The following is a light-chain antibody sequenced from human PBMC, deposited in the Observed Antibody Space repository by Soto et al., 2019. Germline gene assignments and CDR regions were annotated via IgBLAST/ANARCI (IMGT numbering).Light chain of an antibody. J-gene: IGLJ3*02. CDR1: SYNIGSNY. Sequence: QLVLTQPPSASGTPGQRVTISCSGSSYNIGSNYVYWYQQLPGTAPKLLIYRNNQRPSGVPDRFSGSKSGTSASLAISGLRSEDEADYYCAAWDDSLSGRVFGGGTKVTVL. CDR2: RNN. V-gene: IGLV1-47*01. CDR3: AAWDDSLSGRV.